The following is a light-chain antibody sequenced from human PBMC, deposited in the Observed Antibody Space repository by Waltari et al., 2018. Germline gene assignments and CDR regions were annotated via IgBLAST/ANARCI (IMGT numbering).Light chain of an antibody. Sequence: EIVLTQSPGTLSLSPGERATLPCRASQSVSSVYLAWYQQNPGQAPRLLIFGASSRATGIPDRFTGSGSGTDFTLTISRLEPEDFAVYYCQQYYSSPITFGQGTRLEIK. V-gene: IGKV3-20*01. CDR3: QQYYSSPIT. CDR2: GAS. J-gene: IGKJ5*01. CDR1: QSVSSVY.